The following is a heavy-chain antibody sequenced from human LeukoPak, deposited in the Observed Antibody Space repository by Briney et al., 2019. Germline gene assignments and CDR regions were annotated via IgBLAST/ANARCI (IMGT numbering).Heavy chain of an antibody. V-gene: IGHV3-48*01. CDR2: LTRGSSNI. D-gene: IGHD1-1*01. CDR1: GFPFMTYA. J-gene: IGHJ6*03. CDR3: ARVVPVHAYYNSYMDV. Sequence: PGGSLRLSCEASGFPFMTYAMNWIRQSPGKGLEWVAFLTRGSSNIQYAESVKGRFTISRDNGKDSLFLQMNSLRAEDTAVYYCARVVPVHAYYNSYMDVWGKGTTVTVSS.